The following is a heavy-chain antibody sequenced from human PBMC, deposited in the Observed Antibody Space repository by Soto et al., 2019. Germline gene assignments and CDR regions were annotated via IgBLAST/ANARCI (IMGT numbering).Heavy chain of an antibody. CDR2: ISGSGGST. J-gene: IGHJ4*02. V-gene: IGHV3-23*01. CDR1: GFTFSSYA. D-gene: IGHD3-10*01. CDR3: AKDDGAYGSGSPVDY. Sequence: GGSLRLSCAASGFTFSSYAMSWVRQAPGKGLEWVSAISGSGGSTYYADSVKGRFTISRDNSKNTLYLQMNSLRAEDTAVYYCAKDDGAYGSGSPVDYWGQGTLVTAPQ.